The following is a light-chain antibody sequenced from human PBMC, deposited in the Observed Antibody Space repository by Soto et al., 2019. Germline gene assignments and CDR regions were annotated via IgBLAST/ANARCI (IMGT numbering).Light chain of an antibody. CDR2: EVS. J-gene: IGLJ2*01. V-gene: IGLV2-23*02. CDR1: SSDVGSYNL. CDR3: CSYAGSSL. Sequence: QSALTQPASVSGSPGQSITISCTGTSSDVGSYNLVSWYQQHPGKAPKLMIYEVSKRPSGVSNRFSGSKSGNTASLTISGLQDEDEADYYCCSYAGSSLFGGGTKLTVL.